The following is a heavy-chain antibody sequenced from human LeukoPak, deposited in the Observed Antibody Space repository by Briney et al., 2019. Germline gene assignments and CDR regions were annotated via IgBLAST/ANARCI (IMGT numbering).Heavy chain of an antibody. D-gene: IGHD6-6*01. Sequence: SETLSLNCTVSGGSITTSNYYWGWVRQPPGKGLEWIGSIYYTGSTYYSPSLKSRVIISVDTSKNQFSLKLRSVTAADTAVYYCARPTARLGWFDPWGQGTLVTVSS. CDR1: GGSITTSNYY. V-gene: IGHV4-39*07. CDR3: ARPTARLGWFDP. J-gene: IGHJ5*02. CDR2: IYYTGST.